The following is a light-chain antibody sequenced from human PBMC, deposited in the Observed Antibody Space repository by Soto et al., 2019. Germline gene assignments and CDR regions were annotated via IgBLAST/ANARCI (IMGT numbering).Light chain of an antibody. CDR1: QSVSTRY. CDR3: HQFGRSPPAFT. J-gene: IGKJ2*01. Sequence: ESMLTQSPGTLSLSPGERATLSCRASQSVSTRYLAWYQQKPGQAPRLLIYGASIRATGIPDRFSGSGSGTDFTLTISRLEPEDLAVYYCHQFGRSPPAFTFGQGTKLEI. V-gene: IGKV3-20*01. CDR2: GAS.